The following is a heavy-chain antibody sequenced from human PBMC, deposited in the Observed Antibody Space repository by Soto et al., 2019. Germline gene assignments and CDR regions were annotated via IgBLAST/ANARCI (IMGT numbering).Heavy chain of an antibody. Sequence: QVQLVQSGAEVKKPGASVKVSCKASGYTFTSYDINWVRQAPGQGLEWMGWMNPNSGNTGRAQKFQGRVTMNRNTSISTAYMELSSLRSEDTAVYYCGRSREMATINYWGQGTLVTVSS. D-gene: IGHD5-12*01. J-gene: IGHJ4*02. CDR1: GYTFTSYD. CDR3: GRSREMATINY. V-gene: IGHV1-8*01. CDR2: MNPNSGNT.